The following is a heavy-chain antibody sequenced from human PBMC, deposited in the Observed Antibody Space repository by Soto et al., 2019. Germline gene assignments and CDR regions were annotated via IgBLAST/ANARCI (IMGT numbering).Heavy chain of an antibody. V-gene: IGHV1-18*01. CDR1: GYTVTSYV. CDR3: ARGGSRKVFDDAFDI. D-gene: IGHD3-10*01. CDR2: ISAYNGNT. J-gene: IGHJ3*02. Sequence: ASGKVACKASGYTVTSYVISLVRQAPGQGLEWMGWISAYNGNTNYAQKLQGRVTMTTDTSTSTAYMELRSLRSDDPAVYSCARGGSRKVFDDAFDIWGQRPMVTVSS.